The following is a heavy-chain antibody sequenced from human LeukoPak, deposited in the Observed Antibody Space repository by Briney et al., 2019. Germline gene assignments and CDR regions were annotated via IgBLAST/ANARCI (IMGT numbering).Heavy chain of an antibody. D-gene: IGHD6-6*01. V-gene: IGHV4-4*02. J-gene: IGHJ4*02. CDR2: IYHSGST. CDR1: GGSISSSNW. CDR3: ARDSTYSSSSYFDY. Sequence: SETLSLTCAVSGGSISSSNWWSWVRQPPGKGLEWIGEIYHSGSTNYNPSLKSRVTISVDKSKNQFSLKLSSVTAADTAVYYCARDSTYSSSSYFDYWGQGTLVTVSS.